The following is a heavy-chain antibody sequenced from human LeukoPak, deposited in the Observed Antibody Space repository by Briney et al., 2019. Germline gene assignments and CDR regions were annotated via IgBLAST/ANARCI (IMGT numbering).Heavy chain of an antibody. Sequence: VRHPPGKGPVWVSRVDHGGSGTAYADSVTGRFTISRDNAKNTVYLQMNSLRAEDTAVYYCATDLGWGQGTLVTVSS. CDR3: ATDLG. J-gene: IGHJ4*02. D-gene: IGHD4-17*01. CDR2: VDHGGSGT. V-gene: IGHV3-74*01.